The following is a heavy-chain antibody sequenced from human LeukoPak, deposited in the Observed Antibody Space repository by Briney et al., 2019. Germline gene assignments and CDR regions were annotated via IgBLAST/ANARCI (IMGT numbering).Heavy chain of an antibody. J-gene: IGHJ6*02. CDR2: ISRNSGSI. CDR3: AKFGTYYYYGMDV. CDR1: GFTFDDYA. D-gene: IGHD3-10*01. V-gene: IGHV3-9*01. Sequence: GGSLRLSCAASGFTFDDYAMHWVRQAPGKGLEWVSGISRNSGSIGYADSVKGRFTISRDNAKNSLYLQMNSLRAEDTAVYYCAKFGTYYYYGMDVWGQGTTVTVSS.